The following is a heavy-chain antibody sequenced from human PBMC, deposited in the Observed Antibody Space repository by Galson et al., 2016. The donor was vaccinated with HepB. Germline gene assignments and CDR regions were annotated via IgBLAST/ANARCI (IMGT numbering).Heavy chain of an antibody. D-gene: IGHD2-2*03. Sequence: SLRLSCAASGFIFSSYGMSWVRQAPGKGLEWVSAVSGSGGSTYYADSVKGRFIISRDNSKNTLYLQMNSLRAEDTAVYSCAKMDEGTSKQNIDYWGQGTLVTVST. CDR2: VSGSGGST. V-gene: IGHV3-23*01. CDR3: AKMDEGTSKQNIDY. CDR1: GFIFSSYG. J-gene: IGHJ4*02.